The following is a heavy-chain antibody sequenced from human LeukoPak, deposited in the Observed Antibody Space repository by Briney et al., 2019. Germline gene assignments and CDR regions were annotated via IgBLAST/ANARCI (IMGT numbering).Heavy chain of an antibody. CDR1: GYTFTTYV. J-gene: IGHJ4*02. V-gene: IGHV1-18*01. CDR2: INPYNGNM. D-gene: IGHD5-18*01. Sequence: GASVKVSCKASGYTFTTYVISWVRQAPGQGLEWMGWINPYNGNMNYAQKFQDRVTMTTDTSTSTAYMELRSLRSDDTAVYYCARDPFVGEGYGYGHVFDYWGQGTLVTVSS. CDR3: ARDPFVGEGYGYGHVFDY.